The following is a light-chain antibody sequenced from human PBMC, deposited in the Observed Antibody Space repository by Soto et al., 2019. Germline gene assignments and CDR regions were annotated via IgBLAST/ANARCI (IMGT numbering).Light chain of an antibody. J-gene: IGLJ1*01. Sequence: QSALTQPASVSGSPGQSITISCTGTSNDLGSYNLVSWYQQHPGKAPKLMIYEGSKRPSGVSNRFSGSKSGNTASLTISGLQAEDEADYSCCSFAGSFSYVFGGGTKLTVL. V-gene: IGLV2-23*01. CDR3: CSFAGSFSYV. CDR1: SNDLGSYNL. CDR2: EGS.